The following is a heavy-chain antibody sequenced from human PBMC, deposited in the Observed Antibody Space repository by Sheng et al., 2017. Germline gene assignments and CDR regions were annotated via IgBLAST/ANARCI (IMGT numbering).Heavy chain of an antibody. CDR3: ARFHGTGTDILTGVSYYYYYGMDV. J-gene: IGHJ6*02. V-gene: IGHV3-48*03. CDR1: GFTFSSYE. D-gene: IGHD3-9*01. CDR2: ISSSGGTI. Sequence: EVQLVESGGNLVQPGGSLRLSCAASGFTFSSYEMNWVRQAPGKGLEWVSYISSSGGTIFYADSVKGRFTISRDNAKNSLYLQMNSLRAEDTAVYYCARFHGTGTDILTGVSYYYYYGMDVWGQGTTVTVSS.